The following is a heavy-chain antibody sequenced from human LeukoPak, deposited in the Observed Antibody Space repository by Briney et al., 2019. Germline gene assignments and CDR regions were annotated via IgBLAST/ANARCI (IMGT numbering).Heavy chain of an antibody. D-gene: IGHD1-14*01. CDR1: GFTFSSYW. CDR3: AKAQSGMVPVDY. J-gene: IGHJ4*02. Sequence: GGSLRLSCAASGFTFSSYWMHWVRQAPGKGLVWVSRINSDGSSTSYADSVKGRFTISRDNSKNTLYLQMNSLRAEDTAVYYCAKAQSGMVPVDYWGQGTLVTVSS. CDR2: INSDGSST. V-gene: IGHV3-74*01.